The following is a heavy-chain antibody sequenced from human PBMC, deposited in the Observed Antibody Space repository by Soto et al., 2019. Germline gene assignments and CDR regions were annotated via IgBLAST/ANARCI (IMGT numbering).Heavy chain of an antibody. V-gene: IGHV3-21*01. CDR3: ARDHTVCGMDV. CDR2: ISSSSSYI. J-gene: IGHJ6*02. Sequence: EVQLVESGGGLVKPGGSLRLSCAASGFIFSSYSMNWVRQAPGKGLEWVSSISSSSSYIYYADSVKGRFTISRDNAKNSLYLQMNSLRAEDTAVYYCARDHTVCGMDVWGQGTTVTVSS. CDR1: GFIFSSYS. D-gene: IGHD4-4*01.